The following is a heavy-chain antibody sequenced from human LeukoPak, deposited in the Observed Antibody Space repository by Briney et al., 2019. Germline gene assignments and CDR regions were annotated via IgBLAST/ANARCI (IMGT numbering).Heavy chain of an antibody. CDR1: GFIVRLNY. J-gene: IGHJ3*01. Sequence: PGGSLRLSCAVSGFIVRLNYMAWVRQAPGKGLEWVSITYSGGETYYADSVKGRFSVPRDNSDNTLYLDLSSLRADDTALYYCVRVNILTGSDAFDVWGQGTLVTVSS. CDR2: TYSGGET. D-gene: IGHD3-9*01. V-gene: IGHV3-66*01. CDR3: VRVNILTGSDAFDV.